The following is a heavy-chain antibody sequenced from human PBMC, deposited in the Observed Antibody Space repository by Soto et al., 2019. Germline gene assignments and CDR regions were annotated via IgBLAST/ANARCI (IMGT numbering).Heavy chain of an antibody. D-gene: IGHD3-3*01. V-gene: IGHV4-59*12. CDR3: ARTIGVVIIDNWFDP. CDR2: IYYSGST. J-gene: IGHJ5*02. Sequence: SETLSLTCTVSGGSISSYYWSWIRQPPGKGLEWIGYIYYSGSTNYNPSLKSRVTISVDTSKNQFSLKLSSVTAADTAVYYCARTIGVVIIDNWFDPWGQGTLVTVSS. CDR1: GGSISSYY.